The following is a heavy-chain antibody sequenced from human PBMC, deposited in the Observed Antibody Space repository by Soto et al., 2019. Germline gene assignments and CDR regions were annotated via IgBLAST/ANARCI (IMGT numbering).Heavy chain of an antibody. Sequence: GGSLRLSCAASGFPFSTSGILWLRQPPGEGLEWVSAIGPTANTNYSDSVKGRFTISRDNSRNTVFLQMSALRPEDTALYYCAIARHCSSAACPAAEWGQGTLVTVSS. CDR2: IGPTANT. D-gene: IGHD2-2*01. CDR1: GFPFSTSG. CDR3: AIARHCSSAACPAAE. V-gene: IGHV3-23*05. J-gene: IGHJ4*02.